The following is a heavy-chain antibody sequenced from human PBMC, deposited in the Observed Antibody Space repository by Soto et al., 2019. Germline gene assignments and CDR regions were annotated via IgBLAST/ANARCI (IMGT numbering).Heavy chain of an antibody. D-gene: IGHD3-22*01. J-gene: IGHJ3*02. V-gene: IGHV1-18*04. CDR2: MSAYNGNP. Sequence: GASVKVSCQASGYTFTSYGISWVRPAPGQGLERMGWMSAYNGNPNYAQKLQGRVTMTTDTSTSTAYMELRGLRSDDTAVYYCARDPGTYYSDSRGYGGAFDILGQGTMVTVAS. CDR1: GYTFTSYG. CDR3: ARDPGTYYSDSRGYGGAFDI.